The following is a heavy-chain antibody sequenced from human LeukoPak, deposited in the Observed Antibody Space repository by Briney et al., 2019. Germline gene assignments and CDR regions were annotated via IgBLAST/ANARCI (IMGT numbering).Heavy chain of an antibody. CDR2: ISYDGSNK. CDR3: ARAGNHIAAASLDY. D-gene: IGHD6-13*01. J-gene: IGHJ4*02. CDR1: GFTFSSYA. Sequence: PGRSLRLSCAASGFTFSSYAMHWVRQAPGKGLEWVAVISYDGSNKYYADSVKGRFTISRDNSKNTLYLQMNSLRAEDTAVYYCARAGNHIAAASLDYWGQGTLVTVSS. V-gene: IGHV3-30-3*01.